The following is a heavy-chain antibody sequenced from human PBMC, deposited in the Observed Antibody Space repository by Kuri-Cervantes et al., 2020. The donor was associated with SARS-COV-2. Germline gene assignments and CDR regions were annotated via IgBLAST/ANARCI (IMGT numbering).Heavy chain of an antibody. CDR2: IIPIFGTA. Sequence: SVKVSCKASGGTFSSYAISWVRQAPGQGLEWMGGIIPIFGTANYAQKFQGRVTITTDESTSTAYMELSRLRSDDTAVYYGARGSITIFGVVTSFDYWGQGTLVTVSS. J-gene: IGHJ4*02. CDR1: GGTFSSYA. V-gene: IGHV1-69*05. D-gene: IGHD3-3*01. CDR3: ARGSITIFGVVTSFDY.